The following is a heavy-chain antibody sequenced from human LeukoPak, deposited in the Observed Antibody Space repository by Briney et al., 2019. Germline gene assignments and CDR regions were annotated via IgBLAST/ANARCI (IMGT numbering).Heavy chain of an antibody. CDR2: IYYSGST. CDR3: ARQREYYESSGYYSFDY. V-gene: IGHV4-59*08. J-gene: IGHJ4*02. D-gene: IGHD3-22*01. Sequence: SETLSLTCTVSGGSISSSYWSWIRQPPGKGLEWIGYIYYSGSTNYNPSLKSRVTISVDTSKNQFSLKLSSVTAADTAIYYCARQREYYESSGYYSFDYWGQGTLVTVSS. CDR1: GGSISSSY.